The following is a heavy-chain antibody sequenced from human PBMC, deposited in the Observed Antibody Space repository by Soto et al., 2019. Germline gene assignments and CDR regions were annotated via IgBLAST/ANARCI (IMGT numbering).Heavy chain of an antibody. CDR1: GFNIPDYG. CDR2: FTGGHGKT. V-gene: IGHV3-23*01. Sequence: EVQLLESGGGSVQPGGSLKLSCGVSGFNIPDYGVTWVRQPPGKVLEWVSGFTGGHGKTFDADSVRGRFTLSREDSRNMVYLHMDSLRVEDTAVYYCTRWNGFGDSWGQGTLVTVSS. J-gene: IGHJ4*02. D-gene: IGHD1-1*01. CDR3: TRWNGFGDS.